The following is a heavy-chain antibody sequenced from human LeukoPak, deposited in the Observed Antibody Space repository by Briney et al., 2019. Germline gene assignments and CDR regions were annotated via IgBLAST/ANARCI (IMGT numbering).Heavy chain of an antibody. CDR2: IYTSGST. V-gene: IGHV4-4*07. J-gene: IGHJ4*02. Sequence: NPSETLSLTCTVSGGSISSYYWSWIRQPAGKGLEWIGRIYTSGSTDYNPSLKSRVTMSVDTSKKQFSLKLSSVTAADTAVYYCASYDKGGFDYWGQGTLVTVSS. CDR3: ASYDKGGFDY. CDR1: GGSISSYY. D-gene: IGHD3-22*01.